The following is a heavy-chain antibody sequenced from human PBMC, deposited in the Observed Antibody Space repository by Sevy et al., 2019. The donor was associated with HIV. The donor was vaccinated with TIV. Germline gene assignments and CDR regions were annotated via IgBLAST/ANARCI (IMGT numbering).Heavy chain of an antibody. J-gene: IGHJ6*02. Sequence: GGSLRLSCAASGFIFGNYPMSWVRHSPGKGLEWVSDISAGGTTTYYADSVEGRFTISRANSKNTVSLQMNSLGAEDTAIYYCAKRYCSTITCYDDDFWNPYYFYGLDVWGQGISVTVSS. CDR3: AKRYCSTITCYDDDFWNPYYFYGLDV. CDR2: ISAGGTTT. V-gene: IGHV3-23*01. D-gene: IGHD2-2*01. CDR1: GFIFGNYP.